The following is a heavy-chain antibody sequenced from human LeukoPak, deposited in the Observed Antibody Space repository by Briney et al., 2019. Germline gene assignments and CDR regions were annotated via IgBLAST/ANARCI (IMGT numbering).Heavy chain of an antibody. CDR1: GFTFSSYE. CDR3: ARDEQSDC. J-gene: IGHJ4*02. Sequence: PGGSLRLSCAASGFTFSSYEMNWVRQAPGKGLEWVSYISSSGSIMYYADSVEGRFTISRDNAKNSLYLQMNSLRAEDTAVYYCARDEQSDCWGQGTLVTVSS. CDR2: ISSSGSIM. V-gene: IGHV3-48*03. D-gene: IGHD6-19*01.